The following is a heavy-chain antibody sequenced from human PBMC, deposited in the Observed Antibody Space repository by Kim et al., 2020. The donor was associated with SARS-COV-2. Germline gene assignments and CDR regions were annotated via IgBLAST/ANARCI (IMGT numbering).Heavy chain of an antibody. V-gene: IGHV1-2*06. CDR3: ARASVGDPGAFDI. CDR1: GYTFTGYY. CDR2: INPNSGGT. D-gene: IGHD3-16*01. J-gene: IGHJ3*02. Sequence: ASVKVSCKASGYTFTGYYMHWVRQAPGQGLEWMGRINPNSGGTNYAQKFQGRVTMTRDTSISTAYMELSRLRSDDTAVYYCARASVGDPGAFDIWGQGTMVTVSS.